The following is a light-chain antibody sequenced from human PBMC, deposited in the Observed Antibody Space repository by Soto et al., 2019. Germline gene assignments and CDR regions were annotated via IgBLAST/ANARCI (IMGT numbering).Light chain of an antibody. CDR1: SSDAGGYNY. J-gene: IGLJ1*01. V-gene: IGLV2-14*01. CDR2: GVS. CDR3: NSYAGSSYV. Sequence: QSVLTQPASVSGSPGQSITISCTGTSSDAGGYNYVSWYQQYPGKAPKLMIYGVSYRPSGVSNRFSGSKSGNTASLTISGLQAGDEADYYCNSYAGSSYVFGTGTKVTVL.